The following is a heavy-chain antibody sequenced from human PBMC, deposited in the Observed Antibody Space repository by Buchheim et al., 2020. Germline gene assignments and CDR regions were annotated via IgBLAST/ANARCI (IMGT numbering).Heavy chain of an antibody. CDR2: IKSKTDGGTT. CDR3: TTDSPYSCGSSPLSY. Sequence: EVQLVESGGGLVKPGGSLRLFCAASGFTFSNAWMSWVRQAPGKGLEWVGRIKSKTDGGTTDYAAPVKGRFTSSSDDSKNTLYLQMNSLKTEDTAVYYCTTDSPYSCGSSPLSYWGQGTL. V-gene: IGHV3-15*01. J-gene: IGHJ4*02. CDR1: GFTFSNAW. D-gene: IGHD5-18*01.